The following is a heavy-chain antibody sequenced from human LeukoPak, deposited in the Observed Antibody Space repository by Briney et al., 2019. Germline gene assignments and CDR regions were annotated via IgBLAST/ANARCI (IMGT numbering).Heavy chain of an antibody. CDR2: IYYSGST. CDR3: ARERVAVAGRTIDY. D-gene: IGHD6-19*01. CDR1: GGSISGYY. Sequence: SETLSLTCTVSGGSISGYYGSWIRQPPGKGLGWIGYIYYSGSTNYNPSLKSRVTISVDTSKNQFSLKLSSVTAADTAVYYCARERVAVAGRTIDYWGQGTLVTVSS. V-gene: IGHV4-59*01. J-gene: IGHJ4*02.